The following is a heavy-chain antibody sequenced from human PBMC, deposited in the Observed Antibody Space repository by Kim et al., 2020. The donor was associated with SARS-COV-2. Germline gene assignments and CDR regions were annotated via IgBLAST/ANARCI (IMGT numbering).Heavy chain of an antibody. J-gene: IGHJ3*01. CDR3: ARGVNFDVFNV. V-gene: IGHV4-59*01. CDR1: GDSIRSDY. Sequence: SETLSLNCTVSGDSIRSDYWSWVRQTPGKGLEWIGYVHYSGTTNYNPPLKSRATISVDTSKSHFSLKMTSVTAADTAVYFCARGVNFDVFNVWGQGTMVTVSS. D-gene: IGHD1-20*01. CDR2: VHYSGTT.